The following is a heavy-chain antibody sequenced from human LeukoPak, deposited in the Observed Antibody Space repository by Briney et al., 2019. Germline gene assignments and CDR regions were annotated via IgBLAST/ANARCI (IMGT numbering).Heavy chain of an antibody. CDR3: ATVNPQYCSSTSCSFNWFDP. J-gene: IGHJ5*02. CDR1: GYTLTELS. Sequence: ASVKVSCKVSGYTLTELSMHWVRQAPGKGLEWMGGFDPEDGETIYAQKFQGRVTMTEGTSTDTAYMELSSLRSEDTAVYYCATVNPQYCSSTSCSFNWFDPWGQGTLVTVSS. V-gene: IGHV1-24*01. D-gene: IGHD2-2*01. CDR2: FDPEDGET.